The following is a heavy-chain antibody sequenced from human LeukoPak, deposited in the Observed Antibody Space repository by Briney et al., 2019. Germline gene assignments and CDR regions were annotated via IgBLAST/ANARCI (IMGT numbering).Heavy chain of an antibody. V-gene: IGHV4-34*01. D-gene: IGHD2-2*01. Sequence: SETLSLTCAVYGGSFSCYYWSWIRQPPGKELEWIGEINHSRSTNYNPPLKSRVTISVVTPTNHFSRKLSAVTAADTAVYYCARIDVNCSSTSCYWFGIDYWGQGTLVTVSS. J-gene: IGHJ4*02. CDR3: ARIDVNCSSTSCYWFGIDY. CDR1: GGSFSCYY. CDR2: INHSRST.